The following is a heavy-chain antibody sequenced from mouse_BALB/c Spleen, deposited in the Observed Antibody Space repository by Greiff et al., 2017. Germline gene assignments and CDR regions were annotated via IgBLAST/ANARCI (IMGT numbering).Heavy chain of an antibody. CDR3: ARDAYGNPYYYAMDY. CDR1: GFTFSSYA. V-gene: IGHV5-9-4*01. J-gene: IGHJ4*01. CDR2: ISSGGSYT. D-gene: IGHD2-1*01. Sequence: EVKLVESGGGLVKPGGSLKLSCAASGFTFSSYAMSWVRQSPEKRLEWVAEISSGGSYTYYPDTVTGRFTISRDNAKNNLYLQMSSLKSEDTAMYYCARDAYGNPYYYAMDYWGQGTSVTVSS.